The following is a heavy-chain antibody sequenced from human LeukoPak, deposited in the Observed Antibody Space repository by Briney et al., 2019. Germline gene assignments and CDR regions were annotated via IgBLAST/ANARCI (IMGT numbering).Heavy chain of an antibody. CDR2: VGIAADT. CDR3: VRQKKSHGNFDY. Sequence: GGSLRLSCAASGFTFSDHAMHWVRQATGKGLEWVSAVGIAADTSYPGSVKGRFTISRENAKNSLYLQMNSLRVEDTAVYYCVRQKKSHGNFDYWGQGTLVTVSS. J-gene: IGHJ4*02. D-gene: IGHD1-26*01. V-gene: IGHV3-13*01. CDR1: GFTFSDHA.